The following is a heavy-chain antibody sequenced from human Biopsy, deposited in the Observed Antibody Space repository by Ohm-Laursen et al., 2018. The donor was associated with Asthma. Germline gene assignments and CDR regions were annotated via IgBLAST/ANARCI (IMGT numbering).Heavy chain of an antibody. CDR1: GGSFTHYF. Sequence: SDTLSLTCAISGGSFTHYFWMWIRQPPGKGLEWIGEINYRGDTNYNPSLESRVSISVDTSTYHFSLRLNSVTAADTAVYYCVRGEEVAGTYFKDWDQDTLVTVSS. J-gene: IGHJ1*01. CDR3: VRGEEVAGTYFKD. V-gene: IGHV4-34*01. CDR2: INYRGDT. D-gene: IGHD6-19*01.